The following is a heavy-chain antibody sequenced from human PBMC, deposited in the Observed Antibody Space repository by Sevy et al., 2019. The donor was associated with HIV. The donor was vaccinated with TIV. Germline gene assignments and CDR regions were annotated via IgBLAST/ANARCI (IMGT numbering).Heavy chain of an antibody. CDR1: GYNITSYW. Sequence: GESLKISCKGSGYNITSYWIGWVRQMPGKGLEWMGIINPRVSDTRYIPSFQGQVTISVDKSINTAYLQWSSLKASDTAMYYCARQWSSSADYWGQRTLVTVSS. CDR3: ARQWSSSADY. CDR2: INPRVSDT. V-gene: IGHV5-51*01. J-gene: IGHJ4*02. D-gene: IGHD6-6*01.